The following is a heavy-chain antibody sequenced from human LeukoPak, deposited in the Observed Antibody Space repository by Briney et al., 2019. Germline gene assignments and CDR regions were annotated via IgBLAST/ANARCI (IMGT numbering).Heavy chain of an antibody. Sequence: ASVKVSCKASGYTFTGYYIHWVRQAPGQGLEWMGWINPNSGGTNYAQKFQVRVTMTRDTSISTAYMELSRLRSDDTAVYYCARDRRPSGSHFSDYWGQGTLVTVSS. V-gene: IGHV1-2*02. CDR2: INPNSGGT. CDR1: GYTFTGYY. D-gene: IGHD1-26*01. CDR3: ARDRRPSGSHFSDY. J-gene: IGHJ4*02.